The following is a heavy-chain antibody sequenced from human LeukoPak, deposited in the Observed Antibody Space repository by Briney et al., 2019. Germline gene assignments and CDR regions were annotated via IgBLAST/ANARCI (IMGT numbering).Heavy chain of an antibody. J-gene: IGHJ3*02. CDR3: ARADEITSGAKGGAFDI. V-gene: IGHV1-18*01. CDR1: GYTFTSYG. D-gene: IGHD1-26*01. Sequence: ASVKVSCKASGYTFTSYGISWVRQAPGQGLEWMGWISAYNGNTNYAQKLQGRVTMTTDTSTSTAYMELRSLRSDDTAVYYCARADEITSGAKGGAFDIWGQGTMVTVSS. CDR2: ISAYNGNT.